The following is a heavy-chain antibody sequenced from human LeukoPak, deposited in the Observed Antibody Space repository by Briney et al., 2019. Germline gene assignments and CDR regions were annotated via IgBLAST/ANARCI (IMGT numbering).Heavy chain of an antibody. CDR1: GGTFSSYA. CDR3: ARGGFLAAPGTLFFYYFDY. CDR2: IIPIFGAT. J-gene: IGHJ4*02. V-gene: IGHV1-69*13. Sequence: SVKVSCKASGGTFSSYAISWVRQAPGQGLEWMGGIIPIFGATNYAQKFQGRVTITADESTSTAYMELSSLRSEDTAVYYCARGGFLAAPGTLFFYYFDYWGQGSLVTVSS. D-gene: IGHD6-13*01.